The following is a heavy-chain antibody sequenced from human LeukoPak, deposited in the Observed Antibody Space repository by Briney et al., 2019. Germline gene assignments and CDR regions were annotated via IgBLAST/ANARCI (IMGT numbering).Heavy chain of an antibody. Sequence: LGGSLRLSCAASGFTFSDYWMSWVRQAPGKGLVWVANIKQDGIEKYYLDSVKGRFTVSRDNAKNSLYLQMDSLRAEDTAVYYCAAGRRFLEWFSPFDYWGQGTLVTVSS. V-gene: IGHV3-7*01. CDR2: IKQDGIEK. D-gene: IGHD3-3*01. J-gene: IGHJ4*02. CDR3: AAGRRFLEWFSPFDY. CDR1: GFTFSDYW.